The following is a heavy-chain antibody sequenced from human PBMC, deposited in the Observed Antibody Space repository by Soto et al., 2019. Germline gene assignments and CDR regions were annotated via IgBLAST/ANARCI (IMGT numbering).Heavy chain of an antibody. J-gene: IGHJ6*03. D-gene: IGHD6-13*01. CDR3: ARHQGGLGQQPREYYYYYYMDV. CDR2: IYYSGST. Sequence: SETLSLTCTVSGGSISSSSYYWGWIRQPPGKGLEWIGSIYYSGSTYYNPSLKSRVTISVDTSKNQFSLKLSSVTAADTAVYYCARHQGGLGQQPREYYYYYYMDVWGKGTTVTVSS. CDR1: GGSISSSSYY. V-gene: IGHV4-39*01.